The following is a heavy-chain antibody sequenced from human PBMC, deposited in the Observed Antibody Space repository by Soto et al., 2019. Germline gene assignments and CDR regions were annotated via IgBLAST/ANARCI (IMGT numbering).Heavy chain of an antibody. J-gene: IGHJ4*02. CDR1: GFTFSSYG. Sequence: QVQLVKSGGGVVQPGRSLRLSCAASGFTFSSYGMHWVRQAPGEGLEWVVVISYDGSIQYYTDSAKGRFTISRDNSKSTLYLQMNSLRAEDTAVYYCAKEIRAYSSSWSFDYWGQGTLVTVSS. CDR2: ISYDGSIQ. CDR3: AKEIRAYSSSWSFDY. D-gene: IGHD6-13*01. V-gene: IGHV3-30*18.